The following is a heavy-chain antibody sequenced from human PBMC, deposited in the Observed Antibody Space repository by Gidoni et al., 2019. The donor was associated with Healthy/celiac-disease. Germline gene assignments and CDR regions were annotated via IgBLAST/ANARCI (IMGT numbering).Heavy chain of an antibody. V-gene: IGHV4-30-4*01. CDR2: IYYSGST. Sequence: QVQLQESGPGLVKPSQTLSLTCTVSGGSISSGDYYWSWIRQPPGKGLEWSGYIYYSGSTYYNPSLKSRVTISVDTSKNQFSLKLSSVTAADTAVYYCASSGGGSGSYYNGSSWGQGTLVAVSS. CDR1: GGSISSGDYY. CDR3: ASSGGGSGSYYNGSS. J-gene: IGHJ5*02. D-gene: IGHD3-10*01.